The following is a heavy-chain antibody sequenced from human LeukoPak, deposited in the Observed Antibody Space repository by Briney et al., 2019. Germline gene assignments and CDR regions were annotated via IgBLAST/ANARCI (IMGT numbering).Heavy chain of an antibody. CDR3: TRALGFGDRGAFDI. CDR1: GFTFGDYA. D-gene: IGHD3-10*01. J-gene: IGHJ3*02. CDR2: IRSKAYGGTT. Sequence: GGSLRLSCTASGFTFGDYAMSWVRQAPGKGLEWVGFIRSKAYGGTTEYAASVKGRFTISRDDSKSIAYLQMNSLKTEDTAVHYCTRALGFGDRGAFDIWGQGTMVTVSS. V-gene: IGHV3-49*04.